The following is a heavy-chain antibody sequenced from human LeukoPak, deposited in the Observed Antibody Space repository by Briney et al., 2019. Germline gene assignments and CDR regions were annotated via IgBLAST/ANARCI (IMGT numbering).Heavy chain of an antibody. Sequence: GGSLRLSCAASGFTLTRYWMHWVRQTPGKGLVWVSRVNPDGSSTTYGDSVKGRFTSSRDNAKNTLYLQMNSLRAEDTAVYYCARGGSYGNYWGQGILVTVSS. CDR1: GFTLTRYW. J-gene: IGHJ4*02. V-gene: IGHV3-74*01. CDR2: VNPDGSST. CDR3: ARGGSYGNY. D-gene: IGHD3-16*01.